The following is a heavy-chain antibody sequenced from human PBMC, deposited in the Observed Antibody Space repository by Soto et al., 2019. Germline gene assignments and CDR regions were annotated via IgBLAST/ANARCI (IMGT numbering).Heavy chain of an antibody. CDR2: ISLYSYGT. CDR1: GYTFSNYG. V-gene: IGHV1-18*01. D-gene: IGHD2-2*01. Sequence: QVQLVQSGGEVKRPGASVKVSCKPSGYTFSNYGITWVRQAPGQPLEWLGWISLYSYGTNYAQKFQGRVSMTTDTSKTTAYMELRSLRSDDTALYYCARVVPGAEAWFGPWGEGTLVTVSS. J-gene: IGHJ5*02. CDR3: ARVVPGAEAWFGP.